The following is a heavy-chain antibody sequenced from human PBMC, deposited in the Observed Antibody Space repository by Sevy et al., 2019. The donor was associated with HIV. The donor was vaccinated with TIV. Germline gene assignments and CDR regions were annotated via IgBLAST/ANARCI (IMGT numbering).Heavy chain of an antibody. CDR2: ISWNSGTI. D-gene: IGHD2-21*01. CDR3: VKAIYDGGVVVSGLDY. V-gene: IGHV3-9*01. CDR1: GFTFDDYA. J-gene: IGHJ4*02. Sequence: GGSLRLSCAASGFTFDDYAMHWVRQPPGKGLEWVSGISWNSGTIAYADSVKGRFTISRDNAKNTQYLQMNSLRAEDTALDYCVKAIYDGGVVVSGLDYWGQGTLVTVSS.